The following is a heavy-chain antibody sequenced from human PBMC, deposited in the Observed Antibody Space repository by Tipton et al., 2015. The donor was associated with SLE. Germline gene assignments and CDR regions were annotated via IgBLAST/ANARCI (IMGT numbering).Heavy chain of an antibody. CDR2: ISRDGSNT. Sequence: SLRLSCAASGFTFSSHWMYWVRQAPGKGLVWASRISRDGSNTYYADSVEGRFTISRDNAKNTLYLQMHSLRVDDTAVYYCGRGVYSEGSVGMDVWGQGTTVTVSS. V-gene: IGHV3-74*01. CDR3: GRGVYSEGSVGMDV. J-gene: IGHJ6*02. D-gene: IGHD3-22*01. CDR1: GFTFSSHW.